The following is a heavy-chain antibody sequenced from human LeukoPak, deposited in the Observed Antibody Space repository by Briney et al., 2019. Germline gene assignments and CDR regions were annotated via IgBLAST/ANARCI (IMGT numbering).Heavy chain of an antibody. Sequence: ASVKVSCKASGYTFIGYYIHWVRQAPGQGLEWMGWINPHSGGTNYAQKFQGRVTMTRDTSISTAYMELSRLRSDDTAVYYCARGGCSSTSCYYYFDYWGQGTLVTVSS. CDR2: INPHSGGT. D-gene: IGHD2-2*01. CDR3: ARGGCSSTSCYYYFDY. CDR1: GYTFIGYY. J-gene: IGHJ4*02. V-gene: IGHV1-2*02.